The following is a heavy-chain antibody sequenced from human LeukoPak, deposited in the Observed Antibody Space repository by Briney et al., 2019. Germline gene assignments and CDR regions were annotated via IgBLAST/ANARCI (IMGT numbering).Heavy chain of an antibody. J-gene: IGHJ5*02. CDR1: GGTFSSYA. V-gene: IGHV1-69*13. CDR3: ARTELLYDSSGSYNWFDP. CDR2: IIPTFGTA. Sequence: ASVKVSCKASGGTFSSYAISWVRQAPGQGLEWMGGIIPTFGTANYAQKFQGRVTITADESTSTAYMELSSLRSEDTAVYYCARTELLYDSSGSYNWFDPWGQGTLVTVSS. D-gene: IGHD3-22*01.